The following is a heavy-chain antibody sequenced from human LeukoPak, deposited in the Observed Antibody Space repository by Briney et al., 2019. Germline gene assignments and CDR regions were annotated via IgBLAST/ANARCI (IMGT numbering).Heavy chain of an antibody. CDR2: IWYGGSNK. CDR1: GFTFSSYG. V-gene: IGHV3-30*02. CDR3: AKDGVHRQQLVLGVPDYYYMDV. Sequence: GGFLRLSCAASGFTFSSYGMHWVRQAPGKGLEWVAVIWYGGSNKYYADSVKGRFTISRDNSKNTLYLQMNSLRAEDTAVYYCAKDGVHRQQLVLGVPDYYYMDVWGKGTTVTVSS. D-gene: IGHD6-13*01. J-gene: IGHJ6*03.